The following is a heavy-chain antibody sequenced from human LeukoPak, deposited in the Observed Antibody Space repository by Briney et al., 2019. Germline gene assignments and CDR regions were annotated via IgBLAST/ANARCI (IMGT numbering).Heavy chain of an antibody. V-gene: IGHV4-59*01. D-gene: IGHD6-13*01. J-gene: IGHJ4*02. Sequence: SETLSLTCTVSGGSISSYYWIWIQQPPGKGLEWIGYIYYSGSTNYNPSLKSRVTISVDTSKNQFSLKLSSVTAADTAVYYCARVSTRGQQLVDYWGQGTLVTVSS. CDR1: GGSISSYY. CDR3: ARVSTRGQQLVDY. CDR2: IYYSGST.